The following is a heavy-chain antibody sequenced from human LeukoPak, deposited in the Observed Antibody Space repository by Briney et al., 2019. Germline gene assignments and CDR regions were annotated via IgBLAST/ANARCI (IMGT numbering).Heavy chain of an antibody. V-gene: IGHV3-23*01. D-gene: IGHD2-15*01. J-gene: IGHJ4*02. CDR2: ISGSGSNT. CDR3: AKAPSWYFDY. Sequence: GGSLRLSCAASVFTFSSNAMSWVRQAPGKGLEWVSGISGSGSNTHYADSVKGRFTISRDNSKNTLYLQMNSLRAEDTAVYYCAKAPSWYFDYWGQGTLVTVSS. CDR1: VFTFSSNA.